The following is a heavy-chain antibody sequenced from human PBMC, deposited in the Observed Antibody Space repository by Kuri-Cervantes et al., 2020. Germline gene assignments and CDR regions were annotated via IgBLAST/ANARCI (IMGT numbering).Heavy chain of an antibody. V-gene: IGHV3-48*03. J-gene: IGHJ4*02. D-gene: IGHD4-17*01. CDR2: ISSSGSTK. Sequence: LSLTCAASGFTFSSYEMNWVRQAPGKGLEWVSYISSSGSTKYYADSVKGRFTISRDNSKNTLYLQMNSLRAEDTAVYYCARIYGDYARIDYWGQGTLVTVSS. CDR1: GFTFSSYE. CDR3: ARIYGDYARIDY.